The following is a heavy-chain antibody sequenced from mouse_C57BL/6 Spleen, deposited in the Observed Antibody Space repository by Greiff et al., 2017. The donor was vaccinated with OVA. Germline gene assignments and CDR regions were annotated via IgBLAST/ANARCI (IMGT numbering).Heavy chain of an antibody. CDR2: IDPSDSET. J-gene: IGHJ3*01. V-gene: IGHV1-52*01. CDR1: GYTFTSYW. Sequence: QVQLKQSGAELVRPGSSVKLSCKASGYTFTSYWMHWVKQRPIQGLEWIGNIDPSDSETHYNQKFKDKATLTVDKSSSTAYMQLSSLTSEDSAVYYCARDYDYGCAYRGQGTLVTVSA. D-gene: IGHD2-4*01. CDR3: ARDYDYGCAY.